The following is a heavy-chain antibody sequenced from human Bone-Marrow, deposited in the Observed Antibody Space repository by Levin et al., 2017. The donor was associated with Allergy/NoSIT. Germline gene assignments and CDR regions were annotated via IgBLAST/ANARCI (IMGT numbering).Heavy chain of an antibody. CDR1: GYTFTGYH. CDR2: INSNSGAT. Sequence: GESLKISCKASGYTFTGYHLHWVRQAPGQGLQWMGRINSNSGATNYAQSFQGRVTMTRDTSINTAYMELSNLNSDDTAVYYCSRTWSTAGFTPDFDYWGQGTLVTVSS. V-gene: IGHV1-2*06. D-gene: IGHD2-21*02. J-gene: IGHJ4*02. CDR3: SRTWSTAGFTPDFDY.